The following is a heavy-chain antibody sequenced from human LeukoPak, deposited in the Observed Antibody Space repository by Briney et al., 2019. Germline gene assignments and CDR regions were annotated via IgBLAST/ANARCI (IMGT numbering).Heavy chain of an antibody. CDR2: IIPIFGTE. J-gene: IGHJ6*04. CDR3: ARPLRSGTNTVVGYYYCMDV. CDR1: GGTFISYA. V-gene: IGHV1-69*13. D-gene: IGHD1-14*01. Sequence: GASVKVSCKASGGTFISYAISWVGQAPGQGGEGMGGIIPIFGTENYVQKFQGRVTITADEYTSTAYIDLSSLRSEDTAVYYCARPLRSGTNTVVGYYYCMDVCGKGTTVTVSS.